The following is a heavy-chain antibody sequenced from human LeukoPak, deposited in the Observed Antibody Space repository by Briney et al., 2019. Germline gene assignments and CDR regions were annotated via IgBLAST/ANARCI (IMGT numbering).Heavy chain of an antibody. Sequence: PGGSLRLSCAASGFTFSSYEMNWVRQAPGKGLEWVSYISSSGSTIYYADSVKGRFTISRDNAKNSLYLQMNSLRAEDTAVHYCARVKQLLSYYFDYWGQGTLVTVSS. J-gene: IGHJ4*02. D-gene: IGHD6-6*01. CDR1: GFTFSSYE. CDR3: ARVKQLLSYYFDY. V-gene: IGHV3-48*03. CDR2: ISSSGSTI.